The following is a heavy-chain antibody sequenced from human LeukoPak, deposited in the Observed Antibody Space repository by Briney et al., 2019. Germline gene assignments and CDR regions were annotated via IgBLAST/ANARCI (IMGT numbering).Heavy chain of an antibody. J-gene: IGHJ4*02. D-gene: IGHD6-19*01. CDR2: LSGSGGST. CDR1: GFTFSSYA. Sequence: GGSLRLSCTASGFTFSSYAMNWVRQAPGRGLEWVSGLSGSGGSTYYADSVKGRFTISRDNSKNTLYLQMNSLRVEDTAVYYCAKAYTSGWYFCFDYWGQGALVTVSS. CDR3: AKAYTSGWYFCFDY. V-gene: IGHV3-23*01.